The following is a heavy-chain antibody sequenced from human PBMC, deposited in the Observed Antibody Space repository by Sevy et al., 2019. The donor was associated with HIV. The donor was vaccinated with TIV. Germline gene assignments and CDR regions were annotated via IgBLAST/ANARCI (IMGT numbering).Heavy chain of an antibody. Sequence: GGSLRLSCAASGFTFSRNAMSWVRQAPGKGLEWASGITGSGGSTYYADTVKGRFTISRDNAKNSLYLQMNSLRAEDTAVYYCARDYMGYYDYVWGSSWGQGTLVTVSS. CDR2: ITGSGGST. D-gene: IGHD3-16*01. CDR3: ARDYMGYYDYVWGSS. CDR1: GFTFSRNA. J-gene: IGHJ4*02. V-gene: IGHV3-23*01.